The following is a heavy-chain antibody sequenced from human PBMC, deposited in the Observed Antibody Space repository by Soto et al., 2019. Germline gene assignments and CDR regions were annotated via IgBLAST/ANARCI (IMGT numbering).Heavy chain of an antibody. J-gene: IGHJ5*02. D-gene: IGHD2-8*02. CDR1: GASIGSGGW. CDR3: ARHEGWTGPDQ. V-gene: IGHV4-4*02. CDR2: IFHDGNT. Sequence: PSETLSLTCAVSGASIGSGGWWSWVRQPPGKGLEWIAEIFHDGNTNYSPSLKSRVTISVDKSQNQFSLNVYSVTAADTAVYYCARHEGWTGPDQWGQGTLVTLSS.